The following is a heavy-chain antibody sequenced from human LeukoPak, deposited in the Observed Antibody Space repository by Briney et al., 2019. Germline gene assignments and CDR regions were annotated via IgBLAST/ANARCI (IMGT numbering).Heavy chain of an antibody. CDR2: INAGNGNT. CDR3: ARVAAMVSPPFDY. Sequence: ASVTVSCKASGYTFTSYAMHWVRQAPGQRLEWMGWINAGNGNTKYSQKFQGRVTITRDTSASTAYMELSSLRSEDTAVYYCARVAAMVSPPFDYWGQGTLVTVSS. V-gene: IGHV1-3*01. J-gene: IGHJ4*02. D-gene: IGHD5-18*01. CDR1: GYTFTSYA.